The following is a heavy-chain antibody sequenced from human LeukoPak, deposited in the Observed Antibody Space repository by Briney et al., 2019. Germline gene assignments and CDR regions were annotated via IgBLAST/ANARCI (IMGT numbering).Heavy chain of an antibody. J-gene: IGHJ4*02. V-gene: IGHV1-18*01. CDR3: ARSLGSYDYVWGSYLNPLDY. CDR2: ISAYNGNT. D-gene: IGHD3-16*02. CDR1: GYTFTSYG. Sequence: ASVKVSCKASGYTFTSYGISWVRQAPGQGLEWMGWISAYNGNTNYAQKLQGRVTMTTETSTSTAYMELRSLRSDDTAVYYCARSLGSYDYVWGSYLNPLDYWGQGALVTVSS.